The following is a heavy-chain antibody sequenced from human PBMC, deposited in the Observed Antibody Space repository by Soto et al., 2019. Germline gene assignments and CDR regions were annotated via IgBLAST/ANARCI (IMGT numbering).Heavy chain of an antibody. J-gene: IGHJ6*03. CDR2: ISWNSGSI. Sequence: EVQLVESGGGLVQPGRSLRLSCAASGFTFDDYAMHWVRQAPGKGLEWVSGISWNSGSIGYADSVKGRFTISRDNAKNCLYLQMNSLRAEDTALYYWAKTPESRSSYYCYYYMDVWGKGTTVTVSS. CDR1: GFTFDDYA. V-gene: IGHV3-9*01. CDR3: AKTPESRSSYYCYYYMDV.